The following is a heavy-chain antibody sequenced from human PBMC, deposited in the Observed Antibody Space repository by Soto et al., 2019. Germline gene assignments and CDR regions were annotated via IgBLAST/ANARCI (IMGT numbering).Heavy chain of an antibody. CDR1: GXTFSSYA. CDR3: ARDRRNTYYYDSSGSRSYAFDI. CDR2: IIPIFGTA. J-gene: IGHJ3*02. V-gene: IGHV1-69*13. D-gene: IGHD3-22*01. Sequence: GVSVKVXCKXSGXTFSSYAISWVRQAPGQGLEWMGGIIPIFGTANYAQKFQGRVTITADESTSTAYMELSSLRSEDTAVYYCARDRRNTYYYDSSGSRSYAFDIWGQGTMVTVSS.